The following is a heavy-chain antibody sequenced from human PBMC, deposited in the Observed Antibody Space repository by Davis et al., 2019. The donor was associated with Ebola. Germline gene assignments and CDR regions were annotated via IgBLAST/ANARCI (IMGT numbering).Heavy chain of an antibody. CDR3: TRHVSGDFWYFDL. CDR2: IYRDGRT. CDR1: GFSVSDKY. D-gene: IGHD4-17*01. V-gene: IGHV3-53*01. Sequence: GESLKISCAASGFSVSDKYMSWVRQAPGKGLEWVSVIYRDGRTYYADSVKGRFTVSRDKSKNTLFLQMNSLRAEDTAVYYCTRHVSGDFWYFDLWGRGTLVTVSS. J-gene: IGHJ2*01.